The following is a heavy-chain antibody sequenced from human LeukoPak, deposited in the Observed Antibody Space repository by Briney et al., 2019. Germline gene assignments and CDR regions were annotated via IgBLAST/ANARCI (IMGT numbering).Heavy chain of an antibody. Sequence: GGSLRLSCAASGFTFSSYAMHWVRQAPGKGLEWVAVISYDGSNKYYADSVKGRFTISRDNSKNTLYLQMNSLRAEDTAVYYCARDSTPPRLYNSGSYFDYWGQGTLVTVSS. J-gene: IGHJ4*02. D-gene: IGHD1-26*01. CDR2: ISYDGSNK. CDR3: ARDSTPPRLYNSGSYFDY. CDR1: GFTFSSYA. V-gene: IGHV3-30*04.